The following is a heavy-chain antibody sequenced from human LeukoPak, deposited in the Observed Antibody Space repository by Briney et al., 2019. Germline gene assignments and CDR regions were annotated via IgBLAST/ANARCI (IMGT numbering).Heavy chain of an antibody. CDR1: GFTFSSYS. V-gene: IGHV3-21*01. CDR2: ISSSSSYI. Sequence: GGSLRLSCAASGFTFSSYSMNWVRQAPGKGLEWVSSISSSSSYIYYADSVKGQFTISRDNAKNSLYLQMNSLRAEDTAVYYCARDSAAAGYFDYWGQGTLVTVSS. D-gene: IGHD6-13*01. J-gene: IGHJ4*02. CDR3: ARDSAAAGYFDY.